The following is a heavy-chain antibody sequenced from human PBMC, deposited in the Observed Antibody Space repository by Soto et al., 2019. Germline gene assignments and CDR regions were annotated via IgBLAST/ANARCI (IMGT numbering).Heavy chain of an antibody. CDR2: IFQSGST. J-gene: IGHJ5*02. Sequence: SETLSLTCAVSGGSISSGGFSWSWIRQPPGKGLEWIGYIFQSGSTYYNPSLKSRVTISVDMSKNQFSLKLNSVTAADTAVYYCVRGLGLWGQGTLVTVSS. CDR1: GGSISSGGFS. CDR3: VRGLGL. V-gene: IGHV4-30-2*01.